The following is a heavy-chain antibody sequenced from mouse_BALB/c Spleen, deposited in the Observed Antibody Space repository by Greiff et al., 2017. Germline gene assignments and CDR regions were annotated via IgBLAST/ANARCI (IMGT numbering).Heavy chain of an antibody. V-gene: IGHV2-2*02. Sequence: QVQLQQSGPGLVQPSQSLSITCTVSGFSLTSYGVHWVRQSPGKGLEWLGVIWSGGSTDYNAAFISRLSISKDNSKSQVFFKMNSLQANDTAIYYCARKGSYYGSSAFAYWGQGTLVTVSA. CDR3: ARKGSYYGSSAFAY. CDR1: GFSLTSYG. D-gene: IGHD1-1*01. CDR2: IWSGGST. J-gene: IGHJ3*01.